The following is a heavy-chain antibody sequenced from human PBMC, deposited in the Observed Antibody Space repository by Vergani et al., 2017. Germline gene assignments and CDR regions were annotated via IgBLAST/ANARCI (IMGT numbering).Heavy chain of an antibody. Sequence: QVQLVESGGGVVQPGGSLRLSCAASGFTFSSYGMHWVRQAPGKGLEWVAFIRYDGSNKYYADSVKGRFTISRDNSKNTLYLQMNSLRAEDTAVYYCAKVAAAGTGRYYYYYMDVWGKGTTVTVSS. CDR2: IRYDGSNK. D-gene: IGHD6-13*01. J-gene: IGHJ6*03. CDR1: GFTFSSYG. CDR3: AKVAAAGTGRYYYYYMDV. V-gene: IGHV3-30*02.